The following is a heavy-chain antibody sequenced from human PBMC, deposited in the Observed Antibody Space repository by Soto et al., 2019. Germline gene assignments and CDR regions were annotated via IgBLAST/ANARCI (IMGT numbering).Heavy chain of an antibody. V-gene: IGHV1-69*02. J-gene: IGHJ4*02. CDR3: ATSFGSGSRAFDY. CDR2: FNPILSFS. CDR1: GDTFNFYT. D-gene: IGHD3-10*01. Sequence: QVQLVQSGAEVKKPGSSVKVSCKASGDTFNFYTINWVRQAPGLGLEWMGRFNPILSFSNSALKFQGRVTLTADKSTSTVYMVLSSLRSEDTAIYYCATSFGSGSRAFDYWGQGALVTVSS.